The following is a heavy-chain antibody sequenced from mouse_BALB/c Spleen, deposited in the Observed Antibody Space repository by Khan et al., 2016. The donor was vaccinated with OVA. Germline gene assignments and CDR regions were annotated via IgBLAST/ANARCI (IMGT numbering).Heavy chain of an antibody. CDR3: ARDTTGTPY. V-gene: IGHV2-9*02. D-gene: IGHD1-2*01. CDR1: GFSLTSYG. CDR2: IWAGGST. J-gene: IGHJ3*01. Sequence: QVQLKQSGPGLVAPSQSLSITCTVSGFSLTSYGVHWVRQPPGKGLEWLGIIWAGGSTNNNSPLMSRLSTSKDNYKRKVFLNMKSLQTDDTTMYYCARDTTGTPYWGQGTLVTVSA.